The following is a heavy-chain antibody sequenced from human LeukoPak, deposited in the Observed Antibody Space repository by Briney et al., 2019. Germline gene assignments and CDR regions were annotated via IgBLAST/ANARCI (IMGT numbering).Heavy chain of an antibody. CDR3: ARDYSSGWYVY. V-gene: IGHV1-2*06. J-gene: IGHJ4*02. CDR1: GYTFNDYY. D-gene: IGHD6-19*01. Sequence: ASVKVSCKASGYTFNDYYMHWVRQAPGQGLEWMGRINPYSGGTNYAQKFQGRVTMTRDTSISTAYMELSRLKSDDTAVYYCARDYSSGWYVYWGQGTLVTVSS. CDR2: INPYSGGT.